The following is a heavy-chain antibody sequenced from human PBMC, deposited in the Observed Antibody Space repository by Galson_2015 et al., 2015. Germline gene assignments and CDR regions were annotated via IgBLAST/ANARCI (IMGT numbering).Heavy chain of an antibody. CDR1: GGTFSSYA. Sequence: SLKVSCKASGGTFSSYAISWVRQAPGKGLEWMGGIINIFGTANYVQKFQGRVTISADESTITAYMELSSLRAEDTAVYYCASCPYYYDISCLFDYWGQGTLVTVSS. CDR3: ASCPYYYDISCLFDY. D-gene: IGHD3-22*01. V-gene: IGHV1-69*13. CDR2: IINIFGTA. J-gene: IGHJ4*02.